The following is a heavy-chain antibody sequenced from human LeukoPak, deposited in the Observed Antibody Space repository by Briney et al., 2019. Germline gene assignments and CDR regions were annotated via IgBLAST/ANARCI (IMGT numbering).Heavy chain of an antibody. V-gene: IGHV3-7*05. J-gene: IGHJ6*02. CDR1: GFTVSSYG. CDR2: IKQDGSEE. Sequence: GGSLRLSCAATGFTVSSYGMSWVRQDSGKGLESVANIKQDGSEEVYVDSVKGQFTISRANAKKSLFLQMNTLRAEDTAVYYCARDPYSSTWSYGMDVWGQGTTVTVSS. CDR3: ARDPYSSTWSYGMDV. D-gene: IGHD6-6*01.